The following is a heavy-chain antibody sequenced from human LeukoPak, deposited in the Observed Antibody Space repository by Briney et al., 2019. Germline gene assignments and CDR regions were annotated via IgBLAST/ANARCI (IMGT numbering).Heavy chain of an antibody. CDR1: GLTFGNYG. J-gene: IGHJ4*02. Sequence: GGSLRLSCVASGLTFGNYGMNWVRQAPGKGLEWASSIGGGGYTTYYADSVRGRFTISRDNSKNSMYLQMGSLRAEDTAIYYCAEVESSYCRIWGQGTLVTVSS. CDR3: AEVESSYCRI. D-gene: IGHD3-10*01. CDR2: IGGGGYTT. V-gene: IGHV3-23*01.